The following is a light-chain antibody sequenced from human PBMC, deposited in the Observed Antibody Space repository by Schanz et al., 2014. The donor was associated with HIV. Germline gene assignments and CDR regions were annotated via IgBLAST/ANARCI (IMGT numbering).Light chain of an antibody. Sequence: QSVLTQPPSVSGAPGQRVTISCTGSSSNIEADYDIHWYQHLPGAAPKLLIHGNTNRPSGVPARFSGSKSGTSASLAITGLQAEDEADYYCCSYTTTSTYVFGAGTKLTVL. J-gene: IGLJ1*01. V-gene: IGLV1-40*01. CDR2: GNT. CDR3: CSYTTTSTYV. CDR1: SSNIEADYD.